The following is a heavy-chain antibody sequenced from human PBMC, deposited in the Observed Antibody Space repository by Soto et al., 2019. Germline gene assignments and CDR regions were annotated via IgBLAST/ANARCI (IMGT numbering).Heavy chain of an antibody. D-gene: IGHD2-21*02. V-gene: IGHV1-18*01. Sequence: QVQLVQSGAEVKKPGASVKVSCKASGYTFTSYGISWVRQAPGQGLEWMGRISAYNGNTNYAQKLQGRVTMTTDTSTSTASMELRSLGSDATAVYYCARVWYCGGDCYSWFDYWGQGTLVTVSS. CDR1: GYTFTSYG. CDR2: ISAYNGNT. J-gene: IGHJ4*02. CDR3: ARVWYCGGDCYSWFDY.